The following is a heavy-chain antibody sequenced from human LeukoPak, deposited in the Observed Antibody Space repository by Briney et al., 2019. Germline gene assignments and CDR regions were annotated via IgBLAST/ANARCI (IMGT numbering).Heavy chain of an antibody. V-gene: IGHV4-4*07. D-gene: IGHD3-10*01. Sequence: SETLSLTCTVSGASISPYYWTWIRQPAGKGLEWIGHIYTSGSTNYNPSLKSRVTMSLDTSKSQFSLKLNSVTAADTAVYYCAKEGITRGVIDYWGQGVLVTVSS. CDR3: AKEGITRGVIDY. CDR2: IYTSGST. J-gene: IGHJ4*02. CDR1: GASISPYY.